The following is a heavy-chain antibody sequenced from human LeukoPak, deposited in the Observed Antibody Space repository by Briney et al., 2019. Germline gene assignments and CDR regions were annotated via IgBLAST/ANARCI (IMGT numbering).Heavy chain of an antibody. D-gene: IGHD3-10*01. CDR3: ARDSTYYYDSGSSGPHYFDN. CDR1: GFTFSNYA. V-gene: IGHV3-30*01. Sequence: GKTLRLSCAASGFTFSNYAMHWVRQAPGRGLEWVSLISSGGTYEYYADSVKGRFTISRDNSKNTLYLQLNSLRAEDTAVYYCARDSTYYYDSGSSGPHYFDNWGQGTLVTVSS. CDR2: ISSGGTYE. J-gene: IGHJ4*02.